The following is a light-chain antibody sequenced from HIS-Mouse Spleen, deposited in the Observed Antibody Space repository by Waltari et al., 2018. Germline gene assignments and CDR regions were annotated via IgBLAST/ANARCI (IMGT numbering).Light chain of an antibody. CDR1: KLGDKY. J-gene: IGLJ2*01. CDR3: QAWDSSTAV. V-gene: IGLV3-1*01. CDR2: QDS. Sequence: SYELTQPPSVSVSPGHTASITCSGNKLGDKYSCLYQQKPGQSPVLVIYQDSKRPSGISERFSGSNSGNTATLTISGTQAMDEADYYCQAWDSSTAVFGGGTKLTVL.